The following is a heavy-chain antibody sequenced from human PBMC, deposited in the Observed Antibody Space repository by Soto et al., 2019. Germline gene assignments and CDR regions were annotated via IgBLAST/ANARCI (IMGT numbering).Heavy chain of an antibody. CDR1: GFTFSSYA. Sequence: GGSLRLSCAASGFTFSSYAMSWVRQAPGRGLEWVSAISGSGGSTYYADSVKGLFTISRDNSKNTLYLQMNSLRAEDTAVYYCAKYDFWSGSATLYFDYWGQGTLVTVSS. CDR2: ISGSGGST. J-gene: IGHJ4*02. D-gene: IGHD3-3*01. V-gene: IGHV3-23*01. CDR3: AKYDFWSGSATLYFDY.